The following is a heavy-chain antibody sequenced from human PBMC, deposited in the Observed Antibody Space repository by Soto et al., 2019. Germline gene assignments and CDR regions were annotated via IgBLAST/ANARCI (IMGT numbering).Heavy chain of an antibody. V-gene: IGHV5-10-1*01. Sequence: AGEPQKISCEGSRYSFTSSSTSWVRQLPGKGLEWMGRIDPSDSYTNYSPSFQGHVTISADKSISTSYLQWSSLKASDTAMYYCARKSVRGHYCMDVWVQGTRVTVS. CDR3: ARKSVRGHYCMDV. J-gene: IGHJ6*02. CDR2: IDPSDSYT. D-gene: IGHD3-10*01. CDR1: RYSFTSSS.